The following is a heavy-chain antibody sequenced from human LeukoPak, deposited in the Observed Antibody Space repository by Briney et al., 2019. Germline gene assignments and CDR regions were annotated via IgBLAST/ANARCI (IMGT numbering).Heavy chain of an antibody. J-gene: IGHJ4*02. CDR2: INWNGGST. Sequence: PGGSLRLSCAASGFTFDDYGMSWVRHAPGEGLEWVSGINWNGGSTGYADSVKGRFTISRDNAKNSLYLQMNSLRAEDTALYYCARDSIVGYCFDYWGQGTLVTVSS. D-gene: IGHD1-26*01. CDR1: GFTFDDYG. CDR3: ARDSIVGYCFDY. V-gene: IGHV3-20*04.